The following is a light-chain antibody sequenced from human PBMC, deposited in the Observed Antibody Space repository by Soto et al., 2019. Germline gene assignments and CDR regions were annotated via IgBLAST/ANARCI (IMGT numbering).Light chain of an antibody. Sequence: QSALTQPPSASGSPGQSVTISCTGMSSDVGGYNYVSWYQQHPGKAPKLMIYEVSKRPSGVPDRFSGSKSGNTASLTVSGPQAEDEADYYCSSYAGSNSVVFGGGTKVTVL. CDR2: EVS. J-gene: IGLJ2*01. CDR3: SSYAGSNSVV. CDR1: SSDVGGYNY. V-gene: IGLV2-8*01.